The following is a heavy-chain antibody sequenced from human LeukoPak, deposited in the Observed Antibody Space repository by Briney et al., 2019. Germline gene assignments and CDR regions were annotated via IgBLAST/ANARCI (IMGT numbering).Heavy chain of an antibody. CDR1: GFTFSSYS. V-gene: IGHV3-48*04. CDR3: AREDSSGLDY. Sequence: GGSLRLSCAASGFTFSSYSMNWVRQAPGKGLEWVSSSSGSTIYYADSVKGRFTISRDNAKNSLYLQMNSLRAEDTAIYYCAREDSSGLDYWGQGTLVTVSS. D-gene: IGHD6-19*01. J-gene: IGHJ4*02. CDR2: SSSGSTI.